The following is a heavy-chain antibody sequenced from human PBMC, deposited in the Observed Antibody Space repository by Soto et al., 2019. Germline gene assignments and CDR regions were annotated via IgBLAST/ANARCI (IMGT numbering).Heavy chain of an antibody. D-gene: IGHD4-4*01. V-gene: IGHV4-34*09. CDR1: GGSFSGYY. CDR3: AGFTVTTVWFDP. J-gene: IGHJ5*02. CDR2: INHSGST. Sequence: SETLSLTCAVYGGSFSGYYWSWIRQPPGKGLEWIGEINHSGSTNYNPSLKSRVTISVDTSKNQFSLKLSSVTAADTAVYYCAGFTVTTVWFDPWGQGTLVTVSS.